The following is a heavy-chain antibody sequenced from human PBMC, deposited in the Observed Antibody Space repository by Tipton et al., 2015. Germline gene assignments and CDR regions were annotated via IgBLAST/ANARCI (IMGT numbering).Heavy chain of an antibody. D-gene: IGHD2-21*01. CDR3: ARDICGGGSCLDY. CDR2: IYNSGST. Sequence: TLSLTCTVSDGSISDDYWNWIRQPPGKGLEWIGYIYNSGSTNYNPSLKSRVTISVDTSKNQLSLKLSSVTAADTAVYYCARDICGGGSCLDYWGQGTLVTVSS. CDR1: DGSISDDY. V-gene: IGHV4-59*12. J-gene: IGHJ4*02.